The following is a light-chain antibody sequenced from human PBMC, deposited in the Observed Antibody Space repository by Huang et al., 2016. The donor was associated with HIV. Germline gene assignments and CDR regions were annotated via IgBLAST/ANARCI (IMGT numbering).Light chain of an antibody. V-gene: IGKV3D-15*01. CDR3: QQYDNWPPGLT. Sequence: EIVMTQSPATLSVSPGGGATLSCRASQNVRNNLAWYQQTPGQAPRLLIYDTSTRASGVPARFSGSGSGTEFTLTISGLQSEDFAVYYCQQYDNWPPGLTFGGGTKVEI. CDR1: QNVRNN. CDR2: DTS. J-gene: IGKJ4*01.